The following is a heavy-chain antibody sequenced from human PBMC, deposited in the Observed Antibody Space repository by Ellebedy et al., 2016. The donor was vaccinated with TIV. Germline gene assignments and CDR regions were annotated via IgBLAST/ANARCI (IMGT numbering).Heavy chain of an antibody. CDR1: GYTFTDYY. CDR3: ARGECSSLTCSEEGVDH. D-gene: IGHD2-2*01. J-gene: IGHJ4*02. CDR2: IRPNSGGI. Sequence: AASVKVSCKASGYTFTDYYIHWVRLAPGQGLEWMGWIRPNSGGITSAQKFQGWVTMTRDTYISTAYMELSRLRSDDTAVYYCARGECSSLTCSEEGVDHWGQGTLVTVSS. V-gene: IGHV1-2*04.